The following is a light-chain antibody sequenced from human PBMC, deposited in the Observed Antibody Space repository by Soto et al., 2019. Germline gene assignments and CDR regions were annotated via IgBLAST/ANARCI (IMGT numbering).Light chain of an antibody. J-gene: IGKJ1*01. CDR1: QSISSY. V-gene: IGKV1-39*01. CDR2: AAS. Sequence: DIQMTQSPSSLSASVGDRVTITCRASQSISSYLNWYQQKPGKAPKLLIYAASSLQSGVPSRFSGSGSGTDFTPTISSLQPEDFATYYSQQSYSTPPTFGQGTKVEIK. CDR3: QQSYSTPPT.